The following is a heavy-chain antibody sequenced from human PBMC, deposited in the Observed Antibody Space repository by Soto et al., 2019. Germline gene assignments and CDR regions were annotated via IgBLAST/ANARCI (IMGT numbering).Heavy chain of an antibody. Sequence: QEQLVQSGAEVKKPGSSVKVSCKASGGLFSSYPISWVRQVPGQGLEWMGGFIPVFQTAYYTQRFQGRVTITADESTNKAYMELSSLRSEDPAIYYGAKGGSGYTWFNEFWGQGTLVTVSS. CDR1: GGLFSSYP. CDR2: FIPVFQTA. J-gene: IGHJ4*02. D-gene: IGHD3-22*01. V-gene: IGHV1-69*01. CDR3: AKGGSGYTWFNEF.